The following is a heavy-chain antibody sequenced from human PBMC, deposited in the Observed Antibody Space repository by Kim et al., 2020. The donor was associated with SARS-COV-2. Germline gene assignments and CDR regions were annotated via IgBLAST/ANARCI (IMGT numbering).Heavy chain of an antibody. CDR3: ARGVVVAATPWWFDP. Sequence: SETLSLTCTVSGGSISSYYWSWIRQPPGKGLEWIGYIYYSGSTNYNPSLKSRVTISVDTSKNQFSLKLSSVTAADTAVYYCARGVVVAATPWWFDPWGQGTLVTVSS. J-gene: IGHJ5*02. V-gene: IGHV4-59*01. CDR1: GGSISSYY. D-gene: IGHD2-15*01. CDR2: IYYSGST.